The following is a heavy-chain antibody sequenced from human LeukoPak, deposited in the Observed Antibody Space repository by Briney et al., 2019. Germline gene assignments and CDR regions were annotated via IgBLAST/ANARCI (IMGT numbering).Heavy chain of an antibody. CDR1: GFTFTSYS. CDR3: ARVSGRLERQSDLDY. V-gene: IGHV3-21*01. J-gene: IGHJ4*02. CDR2: ISGDSTYI. Sequence: PGGSLRLSCAASGFTFTSYSMNWVRQAQGKGLERVSSISGDSTYIYNAGSVKGRFTISRDNAQASLYLQMISLRADDTAVYYCARVSGRLERQSDLDYWGQGTLVIGSS. D-gene: IGHD1-1*01.